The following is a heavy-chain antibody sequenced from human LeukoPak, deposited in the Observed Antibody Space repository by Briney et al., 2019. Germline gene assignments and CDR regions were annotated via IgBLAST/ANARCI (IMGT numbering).Heavy chain of an antibody. V-gene: IGHV3-23*01. D-gene: IGHD1-14*01. CDR2: ISYGGEYT. CDR1: GFIFSSYD. CDR3: AMKLPGNPYYFHY. J-gene: IGHJ4*02. Sequence: GGSLRLSCAASGFIFSSYDMTWVRQAPGRGLEYVASISYGGEYTFYSGSVRGRFTVSRDNSRNVLFLEMNSLRAEDTALYFYAMKLPGNPYYFHYWGQGALGTVS.